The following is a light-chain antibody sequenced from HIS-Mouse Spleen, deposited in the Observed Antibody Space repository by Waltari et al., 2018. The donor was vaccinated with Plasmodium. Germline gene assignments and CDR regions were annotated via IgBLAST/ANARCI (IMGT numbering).Light chain of an antibody. Sequence: SYELTQPPSVSVSPGQTASITCSGDKLGDKYACWYQQKPGQSPVLVIYQDSKRPSGIPVRFSGSNSGNKATLTISGTQAMDEADYYCQAWDSSTVVFGGGTKLTVL. J-gene: IGLJ2*01. CDR1: KLGDKY. CDR3: QAWDSSTVV. CDR2: QDS. V-gene: IGLV3-1*01.